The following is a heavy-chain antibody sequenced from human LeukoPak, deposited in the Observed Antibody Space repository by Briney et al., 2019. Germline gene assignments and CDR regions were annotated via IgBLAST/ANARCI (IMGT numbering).Heavy chain of an antibody. CDR3: AKDRVQPPSPPNYYGSGSPPYYFDY. Sequence: PGGSLRLSCAASGFTVSSNYMSWVRQAPGKGLEWVSVIYSGGSTYYADSVKGRFTISRDNSKNTLYLQMNSLRAEDTAVYYCAKDRVQPPSPPNYYGSGSPPYYFDYWGQGTLVTVSS. V-gene: IGHV3-53*01. J-gene: IGHJ4*02. D-gene: IGHD3-10*01. CDR1: GFTVSSNY. CDR2: IYSGGST.